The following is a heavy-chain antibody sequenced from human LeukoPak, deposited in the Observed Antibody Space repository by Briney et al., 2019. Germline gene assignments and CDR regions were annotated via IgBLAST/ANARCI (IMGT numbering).Heavy chain of an antibody. CDR2: MNPNSGNT. D-gene: IGHD2-2*01. CDR3: ARSAAYCSSTSCYDYYYYMDV. CDR1: GYTFTSYD. J-gene: IGHJ6*03. V-gene: IGHV1-8*01. Sequence: ASVKVSCKASGYTFTSYDINWVRQATGQGLEWMGWMNPNSGNTGYAQKFQGRVTMTRNTSISTAYMELSSLRSEDTAVYYCARSAAYCSSTSCYDYYYYMDVWGKGTTVTVSS.